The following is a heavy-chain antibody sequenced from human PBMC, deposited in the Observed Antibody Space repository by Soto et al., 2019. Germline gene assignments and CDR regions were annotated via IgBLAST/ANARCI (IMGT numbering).Heavy chain of an antibody. J-gene: IGHJ5*02. V-gene: IGHV1-3*01. CDR2: INAGNGNT. CDR1: GYSFINYG. Sequence: ASVKVSCKASGYSFINYGIGWVRQAPGQGLEWMGWINAGNGNTKYSQKFQGRVTITRDTSASTAYMELSSLRSEDTAVYYCARSNWFDPWGQGTLVTVSS. CDR3: ARSNWFDP.